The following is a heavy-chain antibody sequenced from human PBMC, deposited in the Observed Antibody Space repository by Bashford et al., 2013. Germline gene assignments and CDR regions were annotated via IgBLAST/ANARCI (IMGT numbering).Heavy chain of an antibody. Sequence: ASVKVSCKASGYTFTGYYMHWVRQAPGQGLEWMGWINPNSGGTNYAQKFQGRVTMTRDTSISTAYMELSRLRSDDTAVYYCASGILWGYGSETYGMDVWGQGTTVTVSS. V-gene: IGHV1-2*02. CDR3: ASGILWGYGSETYGMDV. J-gene: IGHJ6*02. CDR2: INPNSGGT. CDR1: GYTFTGYY. D-gene: IGHD3-10*01.